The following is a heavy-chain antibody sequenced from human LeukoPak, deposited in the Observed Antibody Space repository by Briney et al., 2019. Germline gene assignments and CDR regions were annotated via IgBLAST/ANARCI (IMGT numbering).Heavy chain of an antibody. J-gene: IGHJ4*02. D-gene: IGHD6-19*01. CDR2: IKQDGSEK. CDR3: ASTLVGAVARRDH. CDR1: GFTFSSYW. Sequence: GGSLRLSCAASGFTFSSYWMSWVRQAPGKGLEWVANIKQDGSEKYYVDSVKGRFTISRDNAKNSLYLQMNSQRAEDTAVYYCASTLVGAVARRDHWGQGTLVTVSS. V-gene: IGHV3-7*01.